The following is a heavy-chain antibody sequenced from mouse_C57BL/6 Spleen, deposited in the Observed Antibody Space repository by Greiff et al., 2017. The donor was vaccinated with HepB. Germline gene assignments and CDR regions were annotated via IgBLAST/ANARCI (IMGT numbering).Heavy chain of an antibody. CDR1: GYTFTSYW. CDR3: ARGEVPDY. V-gene: IGHV1-50*01. CDR2: IDPSDSYT. Sequence: QVQLQQSGAELVKPGASVKLSCKASGYTFTSYWMQWVKQRPGQGLEWIGEIDPSDSYTNYNQKFKGKATLTVDTSSSTAYMQLSSLTSEDSAVYYCARGEVPDYWGQGTSVTVSS. J-gene: IGHJ4*01.